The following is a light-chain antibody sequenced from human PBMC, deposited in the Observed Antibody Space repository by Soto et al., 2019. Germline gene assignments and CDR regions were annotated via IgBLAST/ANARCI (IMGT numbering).Light chain of an antibody. Sequence: EIVWTQSPGTLSLSPGERSPLSCRASQRVGSSYLAWYQHKPDQAPRLLIYGASGRATGTPDRCSGSGSGTDFSLTISRLEPEDFAVYYCQQYGNSPWTFGQGTKVDIK. J-gene: IGKJ1*01. CDR2: GAS. CDR3: QQYGNSPWT. CDR1: QRVGSSY. V-gene: IGKV3-20*01.